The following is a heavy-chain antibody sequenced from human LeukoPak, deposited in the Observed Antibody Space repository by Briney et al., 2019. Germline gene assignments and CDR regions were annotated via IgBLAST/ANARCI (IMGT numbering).Heavy chain of an antibody. CDR1: GFTFSSYA. Sequence: GGSLRLSCAASGFTFSSYALSWVRQAPGKGLEWVSAISGSRTYYTDSVKGRFTISRDNSKNTLYLQTNSLRAEDTAVYYCAKTLTGGSSFDYWGQGTLVTVSS. D-gene: IGHD3-9*01. J-gene: IGHJ4*02. V-gene: IGHV3-23*01. CDR2: ISGSRT. CDR3: AKTLTGGSSFDY.